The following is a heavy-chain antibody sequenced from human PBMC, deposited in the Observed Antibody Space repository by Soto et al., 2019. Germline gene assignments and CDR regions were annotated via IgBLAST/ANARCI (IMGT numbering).Heavy chain of an antibody. Sequence: QVQLVQSGAEVKKPGASVKVSCKTSGYTFTSYHISWVRQAPGQGLEWMGWISAYNTNTNYAQKFKGRVTMTTDTLTSTAYMELRSLRSEDTALYYCARDTPPTDYWGQGTLVTVSS. V-gene: IGHV1-18*01. CDR3: ARDTPPTDY. CDR2: ISAYNTNT. J-gene: IGHJ4*02. CDR1: GYTFTSYH.